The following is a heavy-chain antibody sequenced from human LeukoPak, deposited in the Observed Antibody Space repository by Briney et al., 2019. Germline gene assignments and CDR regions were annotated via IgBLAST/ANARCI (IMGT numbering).Heavy chain of an antibody. V-gene: IGHV4-39*07. J-gene: IGHJ4*02. Sequence: SETLSLTCTVSGGSISSSSYYWGWIRQPPGKGLEWIGGIYYSGSTNYNPSLKSRVTISVDASKNQFSLKLSSVTAADTAVYYCARSLVYYDYVWGSYRLYYFDYWGQGTLVTVSS. D-gene: IGHD3-16*02. CDR3: ARSLVYYDYVWGSYRLYYFDY. CDR2: IYYSGST. CDR1: GGSISSSSYY.